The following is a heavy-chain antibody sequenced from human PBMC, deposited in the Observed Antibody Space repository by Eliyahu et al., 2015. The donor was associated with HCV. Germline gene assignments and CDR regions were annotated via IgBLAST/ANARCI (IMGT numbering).Heavy chain of an antibody. CDR1: GDSIXGGGYY. J-gene: IGHJ4*02. CDR3: ARTPLSAAGNYFDY. D-gene: IGHD2-2*01. V-gene: IGHV4-31*03. Sequence: QVXLQXSGPGLLKPSQTLSLTCTVXGDSIXGGGYYWSWLRQRPGRGLEWIGCIYYSETTYYNPXLESRXTISLDTSKTQYSLKLSSVTPADTAVYYCARTPLSAAGNYFDYWGQGSLVTVSS. CDR2: IYYSETT.